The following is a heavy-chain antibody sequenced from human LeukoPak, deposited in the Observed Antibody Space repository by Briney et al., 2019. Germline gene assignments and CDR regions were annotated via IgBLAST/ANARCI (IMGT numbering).Heavy chain of an antibody. Sequence: EASVKVSCKASGYTFTTYSLAWVRQAPGQSLEWMGWISVNNGGTNYAQSFQDRVTLTRDTSTNTAYLELRSLRSDGTAIIYCATATQPRGYFLHWGQGTLVTVSS. CDR2: ISVNNGGT. D-gene: IGHD2-2*01. V-gene: IGHV1-18*01. CDR1: GYTFTTYS. J-gene: IGHJ1*01. CDR3: ATATQPRGYFLH.